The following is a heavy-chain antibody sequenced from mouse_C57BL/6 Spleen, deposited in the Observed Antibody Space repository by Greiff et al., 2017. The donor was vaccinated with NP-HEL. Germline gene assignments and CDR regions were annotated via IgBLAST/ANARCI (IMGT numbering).Heavy chain of an antibody. Sequence: QVQLQQSGPDLVKPGASVKISCKASGYAFSSSWMNWVKQRPGQGLEWIGRIYPGDGDTNYNGKFKGKATLTADKSSSTAYMQLSSLTSEDSAVYFCARVSYGMFYFDDWGKGTTLTV. D-gene: IGHD2-1*01. CDR3: ARVSYGMFYFDD. J-gene: IGHJ2*01. CDR2: IYPGDGDT. CDR1: GYAFSSSW. V-gene: IGHV1-82*01.